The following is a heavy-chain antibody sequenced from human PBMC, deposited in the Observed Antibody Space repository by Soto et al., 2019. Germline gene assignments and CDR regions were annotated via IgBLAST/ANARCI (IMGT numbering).Heavy chain of an antibody. Sequence: ASVKVSCKASGYTFTGNGISWVRQAPGQGLEWMGWISAYNGNTNYAQKLQGRVTMTTDTSTSTAYMELRSLRSDDTAVYYCARDFRMAGPHYYYMDVWGKGTTVTVSS. D-gene: IGHD6-19*01. J-gene: IGHJ6*03. CDR2: ISAYNGNT. CDR3: ARDFRMAGPHYYYMDV. CDR1: GYTFTGNG. V-gene: IGHV1-18*01.